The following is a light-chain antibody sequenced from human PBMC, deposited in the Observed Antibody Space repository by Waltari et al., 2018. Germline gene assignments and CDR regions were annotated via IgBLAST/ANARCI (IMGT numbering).Light chain of an antibody. CDR1: QSINSW. V-gene: IGKV1-5*03. J-gene: IGKJ1*01. Sequence: DIQMTQSPSTLSASVGDRVTITCRASQSINSWLAWYQQKPGKAPKLLISKASSLESGVPSRFSGSGSGTEFTLPISSLQPDDFATYYCQQYNGYSRTFGQGTRVEIK. CDR2: KAS. CDR3: QQYNGYSRT.